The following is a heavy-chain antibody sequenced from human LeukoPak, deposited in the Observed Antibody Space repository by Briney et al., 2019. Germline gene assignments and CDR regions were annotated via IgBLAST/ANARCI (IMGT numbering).Heavy chain of an antibody. Sequence: PGGSLRLSCAASGFTFSSYWMSWFRQAPGKGLEWVADIKQDGSEKYHVDSVKGRFTISRDNAKNSLYVQMNSLRAEDTAVYYCAREVTTGTLFDYWGQGTLVTVSS. CDR2: IKQDGSEK. CDR1: GFTFSSYW. J-gene: IGHJ4*02. CDR3: AREVTTGTLFDY. D-gene: IGHD1-14*01. V-gene: IGHV3-7*01.